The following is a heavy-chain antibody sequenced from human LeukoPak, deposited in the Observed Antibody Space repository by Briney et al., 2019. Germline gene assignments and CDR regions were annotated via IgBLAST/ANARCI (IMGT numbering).Heavy chain of an antibody. V-gene: IGHV1-46*01. CDR3: ARDEPRGDGYNHYYYYGMDV. CDR1: GYTFTSYY. Sequence: ASVKVSCKASGYTFTSYYMHWVRQAPGQGLEWMGIINPSGGSTSYARKFQGRVTMTRDTSTSTVYMELSSLRSEDTAVYYCARDEPRGDGYNHYYYYGMDVWGQGTTVTVSS. J-gene: IGHJ6*02. D-gene: IGHD5-24*01. CDR2: INPSGGST.